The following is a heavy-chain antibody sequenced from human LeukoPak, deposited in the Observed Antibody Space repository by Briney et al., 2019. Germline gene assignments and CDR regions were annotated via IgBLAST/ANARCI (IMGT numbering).Heavy chain of an antibody. V-gene: IGHV4-34*01. CDR3: ARGDYLGWFDP. D-gene: IGHD4-11*01. Sequence: SETLSLTCAVYGVSFSGYYCSWIRQPPGKGLEWIGEISHSGNTNYNPSLKSRVTISVDTSKNQFSLKLSSVTAADTAVYYCARGDYLGWFDPWGQGTLVTVSS. CDR1: GVSFSGYY. J-gene: IGHJ5*02. CDR2: ISHSGNT.